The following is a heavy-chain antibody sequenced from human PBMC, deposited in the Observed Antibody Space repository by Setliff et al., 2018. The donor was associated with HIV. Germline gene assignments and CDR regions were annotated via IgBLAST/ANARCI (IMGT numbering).Heavy chain of an antibody. CDR1: AGSIRSSTYY. D-gene: IGHD5-12*01. CDR2: IYYSGST. CDR3: ARGATLLPGYSDRWEYFYMDV. J-gene: IGHJ6*03. Sequence: PSETLSLTCTVSAGSIRSSTYYWAWIRQPPGKGLEWIGTIYYSGSTHYNPPLKSRATISVDTSKNQFSLRLNSVTAADTAVYYCARGATLLPGYSDRWEYFYMDVWGKGTTVTVSS. V-gene: IGHV4-39*07.